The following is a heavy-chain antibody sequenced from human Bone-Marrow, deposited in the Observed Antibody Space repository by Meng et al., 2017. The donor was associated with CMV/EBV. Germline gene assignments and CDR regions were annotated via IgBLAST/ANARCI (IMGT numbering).Heavy chain of an antibody. CDR3: ARVQVDDYVWVSSGFDY. CDR2: IYYSGST. J-gene: IGHJ4*02. CDR1: GGSISSYY. D-gene: IGHD3-16*01. V-gene: IGHV4-59*01. Sequence: SETLSLTCTVSGGSISSYYWSWIRQPPKKGLEWIGYIYYSGSTNYNPSLKSRVTISVDTSKSQFSLKLSSVTAADTAVYYCARVQVDDYVWVSSGFDYWGQGTLVTVSS.